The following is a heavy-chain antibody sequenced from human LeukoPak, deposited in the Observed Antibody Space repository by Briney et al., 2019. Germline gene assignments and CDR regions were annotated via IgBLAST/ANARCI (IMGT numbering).Heavy chain of an antibody. Sequence: GGSLSLSCAASGFTFSSYAMSWVRQAPGKGLEWVSAISGSGGSTYYADSVKGRFTISRDNSKNTLYLQMNSLRAEDTAVYYCAKSGYCSSTSCYGVYYFDYWGQGTLVTVSS. D-gene: IGHD2-2*01. J-gene: IGHJ4*02. CDR2: ISGSGGST. CDR3: AKSGYCSSTSCYGVYYFDY. V-gene: IGHV3-23*01. CDR1: GFTFSSYA.